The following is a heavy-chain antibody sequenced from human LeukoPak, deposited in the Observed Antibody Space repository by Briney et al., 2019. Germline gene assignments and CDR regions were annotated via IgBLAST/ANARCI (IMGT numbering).Heavy chain of an antibody. CDR1: GFTFSTYG. D-gene: IGHD2-2*01. CDR2: ISYDGSNK. V-gene: IGHV3-30*18. CDR3: AKSGYQLLAGNWFDP. J-gene: IGHJ5*02. Sequence: GGSLRLSCAASGFTFSTYGMHWVRQAPGKGLEWVAVISYDGSNKNYADSVKGRFTIARDNSRNTLDLQMNSLRPEDTAVYYCAKSGYQLLAGNWFDPWGQGTLVTVSS.